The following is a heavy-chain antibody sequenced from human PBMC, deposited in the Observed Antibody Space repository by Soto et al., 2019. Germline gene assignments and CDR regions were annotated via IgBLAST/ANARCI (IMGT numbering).Heavy chain of an antibody. Sequence: QVQLQESGPGLVKPSETLSLTCTVSGVSVNSDDYYWSWIRQPPGKGLEWIGYIYYTGSTTYNPPLKSRVPISLDTSRNHFSLSLSAVTAADTAVFYCAREYSNSPEAFDFWGRGTLVTVSS. CDR1: GVSVNSDDYY. D-gene: IGHD6-6*01. J-gene: IGHJ4*02. V-gene: IGHV4-61*03. CDR3: AREYSNSPEAFDF. CDR2: IYYTGST.